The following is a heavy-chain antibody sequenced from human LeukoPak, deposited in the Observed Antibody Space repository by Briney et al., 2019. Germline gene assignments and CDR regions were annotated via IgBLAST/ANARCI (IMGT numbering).Heavy chain of an antibody. Sequence: SVKVSCKASGGTFSSYAISWVRQAPGQGLEWMGGIIPIFGTANYAQKFQGRVTITADKSTSTAYMELSSLRSEDTAVYYCARWGFSGSYYLHYAFDIWGQGTMVTVSS. D-gene: IGHD1-26*01. V-gene: IGHV1-69*06. CDR3: ARWGFSGSYYLHYAFDI. CDR1: GGTFSSYA. CDR2: IIPIFGTA. J-gene: IGHJ3*02.